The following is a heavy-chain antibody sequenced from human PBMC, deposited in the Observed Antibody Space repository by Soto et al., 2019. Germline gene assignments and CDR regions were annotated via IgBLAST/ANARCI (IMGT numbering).Heavy chain of an antibody. Sequence: PGGSLRLSCAASGFTFSSYWMHWVRQAPGKGLVWVSRINSDGSSTSYADSVKGRFTISRDNAKNSLYLEMNSLRAEDTAVYYCARESEDLTSNFDYWGQGTLVTSPQ. V-gene: IGHV3-74*01. CDR3: ARESEDLTSNFDY. CDR1: GFTFSSYW. CDR2: INSDGSST. J-gene: IGHJ4*02.